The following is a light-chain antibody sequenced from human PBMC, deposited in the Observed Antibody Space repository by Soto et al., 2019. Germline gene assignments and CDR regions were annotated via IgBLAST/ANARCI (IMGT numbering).Light chain of an antibody. Sequence: EIVLTQSPATLSLSPGERATLSCRASQSVSSYLAWYQQKPGQAPRLLIYDASNRATASPARFSGSGSGTDFTLTISSLEPEDFAVYYCQQRGTFGQGTKLEIK. V-gene: IGKV3-11*01. CDR3: QQRGT. CDR2: DAS. CDR1: QSVSSY. J-gene: IGKJ2*01.